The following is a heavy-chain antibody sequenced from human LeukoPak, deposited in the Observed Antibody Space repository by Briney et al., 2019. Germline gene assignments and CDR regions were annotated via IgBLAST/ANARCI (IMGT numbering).Heavy chain of an antibody. CDR2: ISGSGSTI. Sequence: GGSLRLSCAASGFTFSTYSMNWVRQAPGKGLEWVSYISGSGSTIYYADSVKGRFTISRDAAKNSLYLQMNSLRAKDTAVYYCAREPPLGSTILRGVRIYYGMDVWGQGTTVTVSS. CDR1: GFTFSTYS. V-gene: IGHV3-48*01. J-gene: IGHJ6*02. CDR3: AREPPLGSTILRGVRIYYGMDV. D-gene: IGHD3-10*01.